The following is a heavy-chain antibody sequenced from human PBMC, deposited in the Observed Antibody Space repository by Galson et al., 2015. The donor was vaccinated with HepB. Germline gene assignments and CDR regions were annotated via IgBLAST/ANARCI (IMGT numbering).Heavy chain of an antibody. D-gene: IGHD6-13*01. CDR3: ARDRAAAPFYYGMDV. J-gene: IGHJ6*02. Sequence: SVKVSCKASGYTFTSYGISWVRQAPGQGLEWMGWISAYNGNTNYAQKLQGRVTMTTDTSTSTAYMELRSLRSDDTAVYYCARDRAAAPFYYGMDVWGQGTTVTVSS. V-gene: IGHV1-18*04. CDR1: GYTFTSYG. CDR2: ISAYNGNT.